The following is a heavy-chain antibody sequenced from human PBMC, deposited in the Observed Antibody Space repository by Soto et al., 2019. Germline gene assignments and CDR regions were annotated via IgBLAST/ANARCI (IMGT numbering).Heavy chain of an antibody. CDR2: TYYRSKWNN. J-gene: IGHJ6*02. CDR3: TGITSFRGMDV. D-gene: IGHD3-10*01. CDR1: GDSVSSNSAA. Sequence: SQTLSLTCAIPGDSVSSNSAAWNWIRQSPSRGLEWLGRTYYRSKWNNDYALSVKRRITINPDTPKNQVSLHLYSVTPEDTAVYYCTGITSFRGMDVWAKGPRSPSP. V-gene: IGHV6-1*01.